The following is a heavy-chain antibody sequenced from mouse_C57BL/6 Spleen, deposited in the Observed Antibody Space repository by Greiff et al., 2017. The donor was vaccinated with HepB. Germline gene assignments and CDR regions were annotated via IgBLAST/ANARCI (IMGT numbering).Heavy chain of an antibody. CDR3: ARASHYYGSSYDYAMDY. J-gene: IGHJ4*01. V-gene: IGHV3-6*01. Sequence: EVQVVESGPGLVKPSQSLSLTCSVTGYSITSGYYWNWIRQFPGNKLEWMGYISYDGSNNYNPSLKNRISITRDTSKNQFFLKLNSVTTEDTATYYCARASHYYGSSYDYAMDYWGQGTSVTVSS. D-gene: IGHD1-1*01. CDR1: GYSITSGYY. CDR2: ISYDGSN.